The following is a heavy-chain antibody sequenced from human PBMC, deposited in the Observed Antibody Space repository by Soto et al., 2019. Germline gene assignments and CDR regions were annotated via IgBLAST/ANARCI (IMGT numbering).Heavy chain of an antibody. D-gene: IGHD3-9*01. Sequence: ASVKVSCKASGYSFTSYGLHWVRQAPGKSLEWMGGIIPIFGTANYAQKFQGRVTITADESTSTAYMELSSLRSEDTAVYYCARGLGRYFDWLSRLDYWGQGTLVTVSS. CDR3: ARGLGRYFDWLSRLDY. J-gene: IGHJ4*02. CDR2: IIPIFGTA. CDR1: GYSFTSYG. V-gene: IGHV1-69*13.